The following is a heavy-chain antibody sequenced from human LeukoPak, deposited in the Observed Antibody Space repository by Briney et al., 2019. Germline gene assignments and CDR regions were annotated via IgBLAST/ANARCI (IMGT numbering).Heavy chain of an antibody. CDR1: GFNFSNYD. Sequence: GGSLRLSCAASGFNFSNYDMQGVRQAPGRGLVWVTFIRFDGSDKYYADSVKGRFTIYRDNSKNTLYLQMNSLRTEDTAVYYCAKGDTSWGQGTLVTVSS. CDR3: AKGDTS. J-gene: IGHJ5*02. CDR2: IRFDGSDK. V-gene: IGHV3-30*02. D-gene: IGHD2-21*02.